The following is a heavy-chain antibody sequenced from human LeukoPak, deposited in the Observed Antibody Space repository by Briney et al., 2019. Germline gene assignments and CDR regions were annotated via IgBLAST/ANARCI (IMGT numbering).Heavy chain of an antibody. Sequence: ETLSLTCTVSGGSISSYYWSWIRQPPGKGLEWIGYIYYSGSTNYNPSLKSRVTISVDTSKNQFSLKLSSVTAADTAVYYCARAYCGGDCYRGWFDPWGQGTLVTVSS. CDR3: ARAYCGGDCYRGWFDP. V-gene: IGHV4-59*01. CDR2: IYYSGST. J-gene: IGHJ5*02. CDR1: GGSISSYY. D-gene: IGHD2-21*02.